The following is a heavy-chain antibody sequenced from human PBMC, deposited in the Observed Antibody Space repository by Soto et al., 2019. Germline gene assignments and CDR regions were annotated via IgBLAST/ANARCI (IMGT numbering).Heavy chain of an antibody. CDR2: IYPGDSDT. J-gene: IGHJ6*04. D-gene: IGHD6-6*01. CDR3: ASREGYSSSSQYYYYGMDV. Sequence: PGESLKISCKGSGYSFTSYWIGWVRQMPGKGLEWMGIIYPGDSDTRYSPSFQGQVTISADKSISTAYLQWSSLKASDTAMYYCASREGYSSSSQYYYYGMDVWGKGTTVTVSS. V-gene: IGHV5-51*01. CDR1: GYSFTSYW.